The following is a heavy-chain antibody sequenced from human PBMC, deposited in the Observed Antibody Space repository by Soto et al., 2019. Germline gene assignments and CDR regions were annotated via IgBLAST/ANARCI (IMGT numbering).Heavy chain of an antibody. D-gene: IGHD2-15*01. J-gene: IGHJ4*02. CDR1: GYTFTSYG. CDR3: ARDSASLLQTPRVVGGGM. Sequence: QVQLEQSGAEVKKPGASVKVSCKASGYTFTSYGISWVRQAPGQGLEWMGWISAYNGNTNYAQKLQGRVTMTTDTSTSTAYTELRSRRSDDTAVYYCARDSASLLQTPRVVGGGMWGQGTLVTVSS. CDR2: ISAYNGNT. V-gene: IGHV1-18*01.